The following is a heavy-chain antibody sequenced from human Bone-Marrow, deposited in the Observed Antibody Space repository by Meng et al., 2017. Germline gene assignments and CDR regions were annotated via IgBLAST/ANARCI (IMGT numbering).Heavy chain of an antibody. V-gene: IGHV1-18*01. CDR3: ADVRNDY. CDR2: IRAYNGNT. Sequence: VQLWQVGAVVKKLASSVDVFCKASGYAFTSYGISWVRQAPGQGLEWMGWIRAYNGNTNFAQKLQGRVTMTTDTSTSTAYMELRGLRSDDTAVYYCADVRNDYWGQGTL. J-gene: IGHJ4*02. CDR1: GYAFTSYG.